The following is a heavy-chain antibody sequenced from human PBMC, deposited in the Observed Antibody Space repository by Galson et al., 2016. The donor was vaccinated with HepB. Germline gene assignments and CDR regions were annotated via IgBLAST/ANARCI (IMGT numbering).Heavy chain of an antibody. CDR3: ATGVITMIRGVVDY. J-gene: IGHJ4*02. D-gene: IGHD3-10*01. CDR2: FSGGNT. CDR1: GLTFSSYA. Sequence: SLRLSCAATGLTFSSYAMSWVRQAPGKGLEWVSAFSGGNTKYADSVKGQFTISGDNSKNTVYLQMNSLRVEDTAVYYCATGVITMIRGVVDYWGQGTLVTVSS. V-gene: IGHV3-23*01.